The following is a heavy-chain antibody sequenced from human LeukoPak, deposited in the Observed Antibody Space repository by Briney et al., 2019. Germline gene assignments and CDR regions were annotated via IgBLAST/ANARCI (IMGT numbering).Heavy chain of an antibody. Sequence: GGSLRLSCAASGFTFSSYGMHWVRQAPGKGLEWVAFIRYDGSNKYYADSVKGRFTISRDNSKSTLYLQMNSLRAEDTAVYYCTSRIAAAGNVDYWGQGTLVTVSS. CDR1: GFTFSSYG. D-gene: IGHD6-13*01. CDR2: IRYDGSNK. V-gene: IGHV3-30*02. CDR3: TSRIAAAGNVDY. J-gene: IGHJ4*02.